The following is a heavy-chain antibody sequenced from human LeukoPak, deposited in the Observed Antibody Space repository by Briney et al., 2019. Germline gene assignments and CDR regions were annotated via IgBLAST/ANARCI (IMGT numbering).Heavy chain of an antibody. J-gene: IGHJ4*02. CDR3: ARDRSGSSGYYYVFDY. V-gene: IGHV4-38-2*02. CDR2: IYHSGST. D-gene: IGHD3-22*01. Sequence: PSETLSLTCTVSGYSISSGYYWGWIRQPPGKGLEWIGSIYHSGSTYYNPSLKSRVTISVDTSKNQFSLKLSSVTAADTAVYYCARDRSGSSGYYYVFDYWGQGTLVTVSS. CDR1: GYSISSGYY.